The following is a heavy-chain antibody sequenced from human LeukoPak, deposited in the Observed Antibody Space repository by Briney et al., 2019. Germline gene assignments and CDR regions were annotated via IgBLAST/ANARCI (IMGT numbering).Heavy chain of an antibody. D-gene: IGHD1-1*01. J-gene: IGHJ6*03. V-gene: IGHV4-34*01. CDR3: ARGYNWNAEYYYYMDV. CDR1: GGSISSYY. CDR2: INHSGST. Sequence: SETLSLTCTVSGGSISSYYWSWIRQPPGKGLEWIGEINHSGSTNYNPSLKSRVTISVDTSKNQFSLKLSSVTAADTAVYYCARGYNWNAEYYYYMDVWGKGTTVTISS.